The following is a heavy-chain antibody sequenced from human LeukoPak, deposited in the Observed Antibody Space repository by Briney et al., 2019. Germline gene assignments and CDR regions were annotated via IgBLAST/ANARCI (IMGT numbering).Heavy chain of an antibody. J-gene: IGHJ4*02. Sequence: ASVKVSCKASGYIFTSYGISWVRQAPGQGLEWMGWISAYNGNTNFAQKLQGRVTMTTDTSTSTAYVDLRSLRSDDTAVYYCARDQAATNTQVRFCLDWGQGTLVTVSS. CDR1: GYIFTSYG. V-gene: IGHV1-18*01. CDR3: ARDQAATNTQVRFCLD. D-gene: IGHD3-9*01. CDR2: ISAYNGNT.